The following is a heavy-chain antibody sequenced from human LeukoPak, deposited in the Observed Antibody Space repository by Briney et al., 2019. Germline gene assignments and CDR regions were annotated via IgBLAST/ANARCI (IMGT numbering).Heavy chain of an antibody. CDR3: AFLYGSGSPRGY. CDR2: INTDGSST. Sequence: GRSLRLSCAPSAFTFSSYWMHWVRQAPRKGLVWVSRINTDGSSTSYADSVKGRFTISRDNDKNTLYLQMNSLRAEDTAVYYCAFLYGSGSPRGYWGQGTLVTVSS. V-gene: IGHV3-74*01. D-gene: IGHD3-10*01. J-gene: IGHJ4*02. CDR1: AFTFSSYW.